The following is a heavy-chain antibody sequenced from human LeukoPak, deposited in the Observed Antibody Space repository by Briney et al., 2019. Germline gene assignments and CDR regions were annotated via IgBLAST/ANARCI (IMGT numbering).Heavy chain of an antibody. J-gene: IGHJ4*02. CDR1: GDSINSGDYY. CDR3: ARRLGGNGGLDY. D-gene: IGHD4-23*01. Sequence: SQALSLTCTVSGDSINSGDYYWSWIRQPPGKGLEWIGYISYSGRTYYNPSLNSRLTISMDTSKNQFSLRLTSVTAADTAVYYCARRLGGNGGLDYWGQGTLVTVSS. CDR2: ISYSGRT. V-gene: IGHV4-30-4*08.